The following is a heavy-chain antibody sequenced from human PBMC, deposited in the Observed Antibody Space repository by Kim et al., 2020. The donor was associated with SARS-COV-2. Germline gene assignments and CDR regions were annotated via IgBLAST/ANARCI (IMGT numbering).Heavy chain of an antibody. Sequence: ASVKVSCKASGGTFSSYVISWVRQAPGQGLEWMGGIIPIFGTANYAQKFQGRVTINADESTRTAYMELSSLRSEDTAVYFCARDLWGGETTPGDYWGQGTLVTVSS. CDR2: IIPIFGTA. CDR3: ARDLWGGETTPGDY. CDR1: GGTFSSYV. J-gene: IGHJ4*02. V-gene: IGHV1-69*13. D-gene: IGHD2-15*01.